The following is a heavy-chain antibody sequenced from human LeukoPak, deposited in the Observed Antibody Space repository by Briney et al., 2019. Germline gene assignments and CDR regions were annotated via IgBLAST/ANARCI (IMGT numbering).Heavy chain of an antibody. J-gene: IGHJ4*02. Sequence: SETLSLTCAVYGGSFSGYYWNWIRQPPGKGLEWIGEINHSGSTNYNPSLKGRVTISVDTSKNQFSLKLSSVTAADTAVYYCARLRGRSDYWGQGTLVTVSS. CDR2: INHSGST. D-gene: IGHD2-15*01. CDR1: GGSFSGYY. V-gene: IGHV4-34*01. CDR3: ARLRGRSDY.